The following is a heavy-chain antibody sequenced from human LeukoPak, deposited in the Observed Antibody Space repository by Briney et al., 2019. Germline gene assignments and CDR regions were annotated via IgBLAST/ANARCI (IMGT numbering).Heavy chain of an antibody. Sequence: GGSLRLPCAASGFTFTSYTMTWVRQAPGKGLEWVSAISGSGGSTYYANSVKGRFTISRDNSKNTLYLQMNSLRADDTAVHYCAKDRYGDYSFDYWGQGTLVTVSS. CDR3: AKDRYGDYSFDY. J-gene: IGHJ4*02. CDR2: ISGSGGST. CDR1: GFTFTSYT. D-gene: IGHD4-17*01. V-gene: IGHV3-23*01.